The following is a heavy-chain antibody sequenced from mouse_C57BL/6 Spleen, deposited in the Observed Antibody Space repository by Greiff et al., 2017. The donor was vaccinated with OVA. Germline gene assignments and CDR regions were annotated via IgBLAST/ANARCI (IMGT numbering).Heavy chain of an antibody. J-gene: IGHJ4*01. V-gene: IGHV1-50*01. Sequence: QVQLQQPGAELVKPGASVKLSCKASGYTFTSYWMQWVKQRPGQGLEWIGEIDPSDSYTNYNQKFKGKATLTVDTSSSTAYMQLSSLTSEDSAVYYCARSGFGNSYAMDYWGQGTSATVSS. D-gene: IGHD2-1*01. CDR1: GYTFTSYW. CDR2: IDPSDSYT. CDR3: ARSGFGNSYAMDY.